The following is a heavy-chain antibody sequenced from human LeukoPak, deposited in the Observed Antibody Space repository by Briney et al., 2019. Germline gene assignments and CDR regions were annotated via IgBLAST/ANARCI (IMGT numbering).Heavy chain of an antibody. CDR3: ARDRKWLYNWFDP. Sequence: GGSLRLSCAASGFTFSSYGMHWVRQAPGKGLEWVAVIWYDGSNKYYADSVKGRFTISRDNSKNTLYLQMNSLRSDDTAVYYCARDRKWLYNWFDPWGQGTLVTVSS. D-gene: IGHD6-19*01. CDR2: IWYDGSNK. V-gene: IGHV3-33*01. CDR1: GFTFSSYG. J-gene: IGHJ5*02.